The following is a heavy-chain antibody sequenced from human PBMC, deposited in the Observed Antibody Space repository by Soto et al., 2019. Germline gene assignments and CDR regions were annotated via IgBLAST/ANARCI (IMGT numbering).Heavy chain of an antibody. CDR3: ARDLRYYYYYGMDV. Sequence: ASVKVSCKASGYTFTSYGISWVRQAPGQGLEWMGWINPNSGGTNYAQKFQGWVTMTRDTPISTAYMELSRLRSDDTAVYYCARDLRYYYYYGMDVWGQGTTVTVSS. CDR2: INPNSGGT. J-gene: IGHJ6*02. V-gene: IGHV1-2*04. CDR1: GYTFTSYG.